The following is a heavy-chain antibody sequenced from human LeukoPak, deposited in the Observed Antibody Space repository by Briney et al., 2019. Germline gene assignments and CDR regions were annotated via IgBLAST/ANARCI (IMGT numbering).Heavy chain of an antibody. CDR3: ARGLTAISFIDY. Sequence: PGGSLGLSCAASGFTFSIYAMIWVRQAPGKGLEWVSAISGSGGTSYYADSVKGRFTISRDNSKNTLDLQMNSLRAEDTALYYCARGLTAISFIDYWGQGTLVTVSS. CDR2: ISGSGGTS. J-gene: IGHJ4*02. V-gene: IGHV3-23*01. D-gene: IGHD2-21*02. CDR1: GFTFSIYA.